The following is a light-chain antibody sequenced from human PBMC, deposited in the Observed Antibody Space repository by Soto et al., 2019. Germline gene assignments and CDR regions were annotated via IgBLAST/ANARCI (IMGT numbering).Light chain of an antibody. CDR2: DAS. V-gene: IGKV3-11*01. J-gene: IGKJ1*01. Sequence: EIVLTRSPATLSLSPGERATLSCRASQSVSSYLAWYQQKPGQAPRLLIYDASNRATGIPARFSGSGSGTDFTLTISSLEPEDVAVYYCQQRSNWPPTFGQGTKVEIK. CDR3: QQRSNWPPT. CDR1: QSVSSY.